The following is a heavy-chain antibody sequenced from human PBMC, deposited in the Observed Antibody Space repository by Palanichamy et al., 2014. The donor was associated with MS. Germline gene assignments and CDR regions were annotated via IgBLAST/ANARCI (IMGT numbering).Heavy chain of an antibody. J-gene: IGHJ3*02. CDR3: ARRGRDMAFDI. CDR1: GGSISSSSSYY. CDR2: IYYSGTT. D-gene: IGHD3-9*01. V-gene: IGHV4-39*01. Sequence: HLQESGPGLVKPSETLSLTCAVSGGSISSSSSYYWGCIRQPPRKGLEWIGSIYYSGTTYYNPSLKSRVTMSVDTSRNQFSLKLSSVTATDTAIYYCARRGRDMAFDIWGQGTMVTVS.